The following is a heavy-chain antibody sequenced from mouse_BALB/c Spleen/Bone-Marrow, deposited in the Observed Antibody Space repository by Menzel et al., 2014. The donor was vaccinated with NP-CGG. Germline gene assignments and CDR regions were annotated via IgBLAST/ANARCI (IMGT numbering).Heavy chain of an antibody. V-gene: IGHV5-9-2*01. CDR1: GFTFSNYG. Sequence: EVHLVESGGGLVKSGGSLKLSCAASGFTFSNYGMSWVRQTPEKRLEWVATISGGGGYTFYSDSVKGRFTISRDNAKNNLYLQLSSLRSEDTALYYCARYAYYDQTEVSFVYWGQGTLVTVSA. CDR2: ISGGGGYT. CDR3: ARYAYYDQTEVSFVY. D-gene: IGHD2-4*01. J-gene: IGHJ3*01.